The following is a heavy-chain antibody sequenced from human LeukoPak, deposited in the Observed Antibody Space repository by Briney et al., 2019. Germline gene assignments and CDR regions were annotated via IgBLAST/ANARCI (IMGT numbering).Heavy chain of an antibody. Sequence: GESLKISCKGSGYSFTSYWIGWVRQMPGKGLEWMGIIYPGDSDTRYSPSFQGQVTISADKSISTAYLQWSSLKASDTAMYYCARHLYDILTGYSLEDCWSQGTLVTVSS. J-gene: IGHJ4*02. D-gene: IGHD3-9*01. CDR2: IYPGDSDT. V-gene: IGHV5-51*01. CDR1: GYSFTSYW. CDR3: ARHLYDILTGYSLEDC.